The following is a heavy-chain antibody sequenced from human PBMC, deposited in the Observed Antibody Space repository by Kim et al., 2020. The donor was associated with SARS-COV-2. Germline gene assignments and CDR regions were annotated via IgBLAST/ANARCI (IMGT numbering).Heavy chain of an antibody. J-gene: IGHJ4*02. CDR3: ARDAEMAHTYYFDY. V-gene: IGHV1-46*01. Sequence: AQKFQDRVTMTRDTSTSTVYMELSSLRSEDTAVYYCARDAEMAHTYYFDYWGQGTLVTVSS.